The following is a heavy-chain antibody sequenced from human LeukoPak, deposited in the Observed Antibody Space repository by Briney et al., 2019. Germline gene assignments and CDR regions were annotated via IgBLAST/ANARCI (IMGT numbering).Heavy chain of an antibody. CDR1: GFSFSSYG. CDR2: ISYDGSNK. CDR3: ARRYYYANSGYFENHFDY. J-gene: IGHJ4*02. D-gene: IGHD3-22*01. V-gene: IGHV3-30*03. Sequence: PGGSLRLSCAASGFSFSSYGMHWVRQAPGKGLEWVAVISYDGSNKYYADSVKGRFTISRDNSKNTLYLQMNSLRAEDTAVYYCARRYYYANSGYFENHFDYWGQGTLVTVSS.